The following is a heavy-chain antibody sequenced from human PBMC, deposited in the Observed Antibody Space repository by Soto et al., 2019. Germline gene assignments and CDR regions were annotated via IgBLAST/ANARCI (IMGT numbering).Heavy chain of an antibody. CDR2: IYYSGST. CDR3: ARERWELPNDAFDI. CDR1: GGSVSSGSYY. V-gene: IGHV4-61*01. Sequence: QVQLQESGPGLVKPSETLSLTCTVSGGSVSSGSYYWSWIRQPPGKGLEWIGYIYYSGSTNYNPSLKRRVTISVDTAKNQFSLKLSSVTAADTAVYYCARERWELPNDAFDIWGQGTMVTVSS. J-gene: IGHJ3*02. D-gene: IGHD1-26*01.